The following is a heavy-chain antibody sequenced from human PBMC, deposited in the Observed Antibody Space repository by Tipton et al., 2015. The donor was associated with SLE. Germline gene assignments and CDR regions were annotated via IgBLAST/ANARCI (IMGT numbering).Heavy chain of an antibody. CDR1: GGSIGSFY. V-gene: IGHV4-59*01. CDR2: IYYSGYT. Sequence: TLSLTCTVSGGSIGSFYWSWIRQPPGKGLEWVGYIYYSGYTNYNPSLKSRVTISVDTSKNQFSLKLSSVTAADTAVYYCAGCLYFDCMDVWGKGTTVTVSS. CDR3: AGCLYFDCMDV. J-gene: IGHJ6*03. D-gene: IGHD2-8*01.